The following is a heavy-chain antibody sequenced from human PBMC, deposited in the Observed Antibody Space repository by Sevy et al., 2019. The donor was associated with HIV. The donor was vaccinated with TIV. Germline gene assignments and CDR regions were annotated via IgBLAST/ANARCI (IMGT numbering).Heavy chain of an antibody. CDR3: ARDDGNYYFHY. CDR2: IKQDAGQK. Sequence: GESLRLSCAASGFTFSKYWMGWVRQAPGKGQEWVANIKQDAGQKYYVDSVKGRFTISRDNAKNSLYLQMNSLRAEDTAVYFCARDDGNYYFHYWGQGTLVTVSS. D-gene: IGHD1-7*01. CDR1: GFTFSKYW. V-gene: IGHV3-7*01. J-gene: IGHJ4*02.